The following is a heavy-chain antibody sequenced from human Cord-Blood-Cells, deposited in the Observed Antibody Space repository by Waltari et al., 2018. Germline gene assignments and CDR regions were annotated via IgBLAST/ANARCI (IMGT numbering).Heavy chain of an antibody. V-gene: IGHV1-18*01. CDR3: ARDEAGGGSYYYYYYGMDV. CDR1: GYTFTSYG. Sequence: QVQLVQSGAEVKKPGASVKVSCKASGYTFTSYGISWVRQAPGQGLEWMGWISAYNGNTNYAQKLQGRVTRTTDTPTSTAYMELRSLRSDDTAVYYCARDEAGGGSYYYYYYGMDVWGQGTTVTVSS. D-gene: IGHD1-26*01. CDR2: ISAYNGNT. J-gene: IGHJ6*02.